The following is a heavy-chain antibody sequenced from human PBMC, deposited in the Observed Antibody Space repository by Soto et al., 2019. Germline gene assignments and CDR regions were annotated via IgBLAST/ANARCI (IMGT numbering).Heavy chain of an antibody. D-gene: IGHD3-10*01. Sequence: QVQLVDSGGGLVKPGGSLRPSCTASGFTFTDHYMTWFRQAPGKGLEWVSYINSGGSNIHYADSVRGRFTISRDNAQNSAYLQMSSLRVEDTAIYYCAREIRGGTWGQGTLVIVSS. CDR3: AREIRGGT. V-gene: IGHV3-11*01. CDR1: GFTFTDHY. CDR2: INSGGSNI. J-gene: IGHJ5*02.